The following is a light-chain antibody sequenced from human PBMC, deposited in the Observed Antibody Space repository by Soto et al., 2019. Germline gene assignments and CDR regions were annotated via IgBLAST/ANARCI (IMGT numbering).Light chain of an antibody. J-gene: IGLJ1*01. Sequence: QSVLTQPASVSGSPGQSITISCTGTSGDVGRFNFVSWFQQHPGKAPKPLIYEVTKRPSGVSNRFSGSKSGNTASLTISGLQTEDEADYYCSSYTTSSTYVFXTGTKGTVL. CDR3: SSYTTSSTYV. CDR2: EVT. V-gene: IGLV2-14*01. CDR1: SGDVGRFNF.